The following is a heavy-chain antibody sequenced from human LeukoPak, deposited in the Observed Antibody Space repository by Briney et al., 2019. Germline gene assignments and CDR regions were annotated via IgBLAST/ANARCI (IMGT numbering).Heavy chain of an antibody. J-gene: IGHJ4*02. D-gene: IGHD5-18*01. Sequence: ASVKVSCKASGYTFTGYYMHWVRQAPGQGLEWMGWINPNSGSTNYAQKFQGRVTMTRDTSISTAYMELSRLRSDDTAVYYCARDGYSYGSYYFDYWGQGTLVTVSS. CDR1: GYTFTGYY. CDR3: ARDGYSYGSYYFDY. V-gene: IGHV1-2*02. CDR2: INPNSGST.